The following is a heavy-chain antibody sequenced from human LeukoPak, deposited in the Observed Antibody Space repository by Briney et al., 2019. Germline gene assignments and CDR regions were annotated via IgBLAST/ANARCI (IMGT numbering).Heavy chain of an antibody. CDR1: GGTFSSYA. CDR3: ASERQNFDY. CDR2: INPNSGGT. J-gene: IGHJ4*02. V-gene: IGHV1-2*02. Sequence: ASVKVSCKASGGTFSSYAISWVRQAPGQGLEWMGWINPNSGGTNYAQKFQGRVTMTRDTSISTAYMELSRLRSDDTAVYYCASERQNFDYWGQGTLVTVSS.